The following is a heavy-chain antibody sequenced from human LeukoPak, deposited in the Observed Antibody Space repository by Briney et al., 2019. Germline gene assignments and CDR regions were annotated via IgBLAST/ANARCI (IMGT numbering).Heavy chain of an antibody. CDR3: ARELDCSSTSCYRLWFDP. CDR1: GYTFTGYY. Sequence: ASVKVSCKASGYTFTGYYMHWVRLAPGQGLEWMGWINPNSGGTNYAQKFQGRVTMTRDTSISTAYMELSRLRSDDTAVYYCARELDCSSTSCYRLWFDPWGQGTLVTVSS. J-gene: IGHJ5*02. D-gene: IGHD2-2*01. CDR2: INPNSGGT. V-gene: IGHV1-2*02.